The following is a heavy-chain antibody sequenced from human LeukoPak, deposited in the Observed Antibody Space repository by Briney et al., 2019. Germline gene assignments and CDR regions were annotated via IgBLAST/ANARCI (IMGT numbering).Heavy chain of an antibody. CDR2: INPNSGGT. Sequence: ASVKASCKASGYTFTDYYMHWVRQAPGQGLEWMGRINPNSGGTHYAQKFQGRVTMTRDTSISSAYMELSRLRSDDTAVYYCARGLPLIGDTSGYSDYWGQGILVTVSS. D-gene: IGHD3-22*01. V-gene: IGHV1-2*02. J-gene: IGHJ4*02. CDR1: GYTFTDYY. CDR3: ARGLPLIGDTSGYSDY.